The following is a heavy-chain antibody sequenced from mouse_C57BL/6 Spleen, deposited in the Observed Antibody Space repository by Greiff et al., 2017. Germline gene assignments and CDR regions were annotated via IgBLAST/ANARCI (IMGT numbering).Heavy chain of an antibody. Sequence: EVQLQQSGPELVKPGASVKMSCKASGYTFTGYKMHWVKQSPGQSLEWIGCINPTNGGTNYNQKFKGKATLTVNKSSSTAYMELRSLTSGDTAVYYCARQLDYWGKGTTVTVSS. J-gene: IGHJ2*01. CDR2: INPTNGGT. CDR3: ARQLDY. V-gene: IGHV1-22*01. CDR1: GYTFTGYK. D-gene: IGHD3-1*01.